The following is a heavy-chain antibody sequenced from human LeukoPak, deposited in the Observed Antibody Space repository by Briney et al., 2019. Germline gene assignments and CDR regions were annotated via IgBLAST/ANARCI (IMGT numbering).Heavy chain of an antibody. Sequence: PGGSLRLSCAASGFTFSSYGMHWVRQAPGKGLEWVAFIRYDGSNKYYADSVKGRFTISRDNAKNSLYLQMNSLRAEDTAVYYCAGSPGYSSGWYYDYWGQGTLVTVSS. CDR1: GFTFSSYG. V-gene: IGHV3-30*02. D-gene: IGHD6-19*01. CDR2: IRYDGSNK. CDR3: AGSPGYSSGWYYDY. J-gene: IGHJ4*02.